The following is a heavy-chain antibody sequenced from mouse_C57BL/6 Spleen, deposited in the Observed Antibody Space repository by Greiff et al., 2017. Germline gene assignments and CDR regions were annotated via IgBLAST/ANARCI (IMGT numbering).Heavy chain of an antibody. CDR2: ISSGSSTI. D-gene: IGHD1-1*01. CDR1: GFTFSDYG. V-gene: IGHV5-17*01. J-gene: IGHJ2*01. Sequence: EVQLVESGGGLVKPGGSLKLSCAASGFTFSDYGMHWVRQAPEKGLEWVAYISSGSSTIYYADTVKGRFTISRDTAKNTLFLQRTSLKSEDTAMYYCARRYYGSSFDYWGQGTTLTVSS. CDR3: ARRYYGSSFDY.